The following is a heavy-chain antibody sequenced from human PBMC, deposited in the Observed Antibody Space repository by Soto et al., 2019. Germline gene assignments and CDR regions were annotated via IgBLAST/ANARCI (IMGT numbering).Heavy chain of an antibody. D-gene: IGHD6-19*01. J-gene: IGHJ4*02. CDR3: AKDATRTSGRYYFDS. CDR1: GFTFSRLS. Sequence: PGGSLMLSCAGSGFTFSRLSMAWVLQAPGKGLEGVSVIYYSGGIPYYTDSVKGPFTISRNNSKKTLYLQMNSLRAEDTAVYYCAKDATRTSGRYYFDSWGLGAMVTVSS. CDR2: IYYSGGIP. V-gene: IGHV3-23*01.